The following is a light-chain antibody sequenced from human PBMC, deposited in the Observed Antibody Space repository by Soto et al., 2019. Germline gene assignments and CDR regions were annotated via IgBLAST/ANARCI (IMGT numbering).Light chain of an antibody. V-gene: IGLV1-51*01. J-gene: IGLJ3*02. Sequence: QSVLTQSPSVSAAPGQKVTISCSGSSSNIGNNYVSWYQQLPGTAPKLLIYDNNKRPSGIPDRFSGSKSGTSGTLDITGLQTGDEDDYYYSTWDCSLSGEVFGGGTKLTVL. CDR1: SSNIGNNY. CDR2: DNN. CDR3: STWDCSLSGEV.